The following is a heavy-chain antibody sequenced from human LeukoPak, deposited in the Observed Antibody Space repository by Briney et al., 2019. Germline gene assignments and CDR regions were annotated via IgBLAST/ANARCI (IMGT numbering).Heavy chain of an antibody. J-gene: IGHJ3*02. V-gene: IGHV4-30-2*01. CDR2: IYHSGST. D-gene: IGHD3-22*01. Sequence: PSETLSLTCAVSGGSISSGGYSWSWIRQPPGKDLEWIGYIYHSGSTYYNPSLKSRVTISVDRSKNQFSLKLSSVTAADTAVYYCAGATYYYDSSDDDAFDIWGQGTMVTVSS. CDR3: AGATYYYDSSDDDAFDI. CDR1: GGSISSGGYS.